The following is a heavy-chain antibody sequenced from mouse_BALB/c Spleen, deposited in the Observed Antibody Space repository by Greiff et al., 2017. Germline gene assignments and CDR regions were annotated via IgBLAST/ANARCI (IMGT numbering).Heavy chain of an antibody. V-gene: IGHV1-14*01. D-gene: IGHD2-2*01. CDR3: FYYGYDLYYFDY. J-gene: IGHJ2*01. Sequence: LVESGPELVKPGASVKMSCKASGYTFTSYVMHWVKQKPGQGLEWIGYINPYNDGTKYNEKFKGKATLTSDKSSSTAYMELSSLTSEDSAVYYCFYYGYDLYYFDYWGQGTTLTVSS. CDR2: INPYNDGT. CDR1: GYTFTSYV.